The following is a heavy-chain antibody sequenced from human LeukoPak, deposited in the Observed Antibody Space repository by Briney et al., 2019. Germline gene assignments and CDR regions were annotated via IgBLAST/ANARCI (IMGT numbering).Heavy chain of an antibody. J-gene: IGHJ6*02. CDR1: GGSLKNHY. Sequence: SETLSLTCAVSGGSLKNHYLTWIRQSPGNRLEWIGLINSAGTTVYDPSLKSRVTMSVDTSKNQFSLKLSSVTAADTAVYYCARGGELGNVDWDYYYHGMDVWGQGTTVTVSS. V-gene: IGHV4-34*01. CDR3: ARGGELGNVDWDYYYHGMDV. D-gene: IGHD2-21*01. CDR2: INSAGTT.